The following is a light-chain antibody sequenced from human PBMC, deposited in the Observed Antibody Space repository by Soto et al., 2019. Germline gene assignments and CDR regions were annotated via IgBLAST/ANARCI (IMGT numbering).Light chain of an antibody. CDR2: RAS. CDR3: HQYSTFLYT. Sequence: DIQMTQSPSTLSASVGDRVTVTCRASETIATWLAWYQQKPGKAPKLLIYRASTFESGVPSWFSGGGAGTEFTLTINSLQPDDFAAYFCHQYSTFLYTFGQGTKLE. J-gene: IGKJ2*01. V-gene: IGKV1-5*03. CDR1: ETIATW.